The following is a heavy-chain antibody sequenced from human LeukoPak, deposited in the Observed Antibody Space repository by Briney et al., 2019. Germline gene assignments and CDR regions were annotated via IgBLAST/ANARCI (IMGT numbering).Heavy chain of an antibody. D-gene: IGHD3-22*01. CDR2: ISDSGGSS. J-gene: IGHJ5*02. CDR1: GFILSSNA. Sequence: PGGSLRLSCAASGFILSSNAMSWVRQAPGKGLEWVSGISDSGGSSHYADSVRGRFTISRDSSKNTLYLHMNSLRAEDTAVYYCACYDESSPWGQGTLVTVSS. V-gene: IGHV3-23*01. CDR3: ACYDESSP.